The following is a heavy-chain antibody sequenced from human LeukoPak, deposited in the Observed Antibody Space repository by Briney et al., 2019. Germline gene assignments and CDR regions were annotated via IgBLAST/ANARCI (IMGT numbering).Heavy chain of an antibody. D-gene: IGHD6-13*01. CDR2: ISYDGSDK. CDR3: ATYSSPDY. J-gene: IGHJ4*02. V-gene: IGHV3-30*03. CDR1: GFTFSSYG. Sequence: PGGSLRLSCAASGFTFSSYGMHWVRQAPGKGLKWVVFISYDGSDKYYTDSVKGRFTISRDNSKNTLYLQMNSLRVEDTAVYFCATYSSPDYWGQGTLVTVSS.